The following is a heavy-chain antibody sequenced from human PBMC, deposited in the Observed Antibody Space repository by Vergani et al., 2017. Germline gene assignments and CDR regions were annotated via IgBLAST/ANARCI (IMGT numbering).Heavy chain of an antibody. CDR2: INSDGSST. J-gene: IGHJ3*02. V-gene: IGHV3-74*01. D-gene: IGHD1-1*01. CDR3: ASVQLGSGPELDAFDI. CDR1: GFTFSSYW. Sequence: EVQLVESGGGLVQPGGSLRLSCAASGFTFSSYWMHWVRQAPGKGLVWVSRINSDGSSTSYADSVKGRFTISRDNAKNTLYLQMNSLRAEDTAVYYCASVQLGSGPELDAFDIWGQGTMVTVSS.